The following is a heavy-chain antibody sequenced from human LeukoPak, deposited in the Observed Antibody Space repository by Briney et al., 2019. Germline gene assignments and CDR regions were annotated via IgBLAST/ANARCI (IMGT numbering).Heavy chain of an antibody. CDR1: GFTFSNYA. Sequence: PGGSLRLSCAASGFTFSNYAMSWVRQAPGKGLEWVSGISGSGGSTYYADSVKGHFTISRDNAKNSLYLQMNSLRAEDTAVYYCAREGIAALDLNNWGQGTLVTVSS. V-gene: IGHV3-23*01. D-gene: IGHD6-25*01. J-gene: IGHJ4*02. CDR3: AREGIAALDLNN. CDR2: ISGSGGST.